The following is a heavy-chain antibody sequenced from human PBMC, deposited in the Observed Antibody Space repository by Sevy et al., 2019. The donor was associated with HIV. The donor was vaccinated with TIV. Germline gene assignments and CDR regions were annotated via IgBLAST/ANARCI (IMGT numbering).Heavy chain of an antibody. V-gene: IGHV1-58*01. CDR1: GFTFTSSA. Sequence: SVKVSCKASGFTFTSSAVLWVRQARGQRLEWIGWIVVGSGNTNYAQKFQERVTITRDMSTSTAYMELSSLRSEDTAVYYCAAGLYGGSRPLDYWGQGTLVTVSS. J-gene: IGHJ4*02. CDR2: IVVGSGNT. CDR3: AAGLYGGSRPLDY. D-gene: IGHD4-17*01.